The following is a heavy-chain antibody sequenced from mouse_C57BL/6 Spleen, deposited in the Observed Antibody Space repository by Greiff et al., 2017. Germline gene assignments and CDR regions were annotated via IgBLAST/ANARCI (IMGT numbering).Heavy chain of an antibody. CDR1: GYTFTSYD. J-gene: IGHJ2*01. CDR3: ARGDNMVTTKGNFDD. V-gene: IGHV1-85*01. CDR2: IYPRDGST. D-gene: IGHD2-2*01. Sequence: VQGVESGPELVKPGASVKLSCKASGYTFTSYDINWVKQRPGQGLEWIGWIYPRDGSTKYNEKFKGKATLTVDTSSSTAYMELHSLTSEDSAVYFCARGDNMVTTKGNFDDWGQGTTLTVSS.